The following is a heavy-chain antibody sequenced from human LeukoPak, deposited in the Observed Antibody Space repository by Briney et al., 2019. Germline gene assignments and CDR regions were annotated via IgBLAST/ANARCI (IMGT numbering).Heavy chain of an antibody. CDR2: IYYSGST. D-gene: IGHD3-10*01. J-gene: IGHJ5*02. CDR1: GGSISSYY. CDR3: ARLGASGNWFDP. Sequence: SETLSLTCTVSGGSISSYYWSWIRQPPGKGLEWIGNIYYSGSTNYNPSLKSRVTISVDTSKNQFSLKLSSVTAADTAVYYCARLGASGNWFDPWGQGTLVTVSS. V-gene: IGHV4-59*01.